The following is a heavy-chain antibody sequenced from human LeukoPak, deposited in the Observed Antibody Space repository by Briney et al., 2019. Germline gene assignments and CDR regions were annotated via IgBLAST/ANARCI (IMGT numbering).Heavy chain of an antibody. CDR1: GYTFTGYY. Sequence: RASVKVSCKASGYTFTGYYMHWVRQAPGQGLEWMGGIIPIFGTANYAQKFQGRVTITADESTSTAYMELSSLRSEDTAVYYCASHTRRDGYNFRSNWFDPWGQGTLVTVSS. V-gene: IGHV1-69*13. CDR2: IIPIFGTA. J-gene: IGHJ5*02. CDR3: ASHTRRDGYNFRSNWFDP. D-gene: IGHD5-24*01.